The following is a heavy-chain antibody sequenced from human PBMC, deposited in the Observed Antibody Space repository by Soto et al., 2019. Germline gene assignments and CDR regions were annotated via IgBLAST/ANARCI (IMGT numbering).Heavy chain of an antibody. CDR3: ARKWRSTWYVPGWFDH. V-gene: IGHV4-31*03. J-gene: IGHJ5*02. D-gene: IGHD6-13*01. CDR1: GCSIRSGGYY. Sequence: TLSLTCTFSGCSIRSGGYYWSLIRQHPGKGLEWIGYIYYSGSTYYNPSLKSRVTISVDTSKNQFSLKLSSVTAADTAVYYCARKWRSTWYVPGWFDHWRQGTLVTV. CDR2: IYYSGST.